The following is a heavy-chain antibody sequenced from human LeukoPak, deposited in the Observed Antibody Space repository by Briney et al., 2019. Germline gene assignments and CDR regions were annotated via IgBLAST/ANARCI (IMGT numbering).Heavy chain of an antibody. CDR1: GFTFDDYA. CDR3: AKDIGGYSYGYGFDH. Sequence: GGSLRLSCAASGFTFDDYAMHWVRQAPGKGLEWVSGISWNSGSIGYADSVKGRFTVSRDNAKNSLYLQMNSLRAEDMALYYCAKDIGGYSYGYGFDHWGQGTLVTVSS. CDR2: ISWNSGSI. J-gene: IGHJ4*02. D-gene: IGHD5-18*01. V-gene: IGHV3-9*03.